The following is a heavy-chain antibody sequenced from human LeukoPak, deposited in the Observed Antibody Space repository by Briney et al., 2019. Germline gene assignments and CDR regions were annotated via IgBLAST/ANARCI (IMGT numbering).Heavy chain of an antibody. Sequence: PGGSLRLSCAASGFTFSSYWMSWVRQAPGKGLEWVANIKQDGSEKYYVDSVKGRFTISRDNAKNSLYLQMNSLRAEDTAVYYCARDSVYYYDSSGLTLFDCWGQGTLVTVSS. V-gene: IGHV3-7*01. CDR2: IKQDGSEK. CDR3: ARDSVYYYDSSGLTLFDC. D-gene: IGHD3-22*01. CDR1: GFTFSSYW. J-gene: IGHJ4*02.